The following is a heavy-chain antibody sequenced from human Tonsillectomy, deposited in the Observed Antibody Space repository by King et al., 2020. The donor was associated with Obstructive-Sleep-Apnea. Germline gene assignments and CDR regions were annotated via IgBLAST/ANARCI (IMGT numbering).Heavy chain of an antibody. CDR2: ISSKGDAT. J-gene: IGHJ4*02. D-gene: IGHD3-16*01. CDR3: VRNLGGWTDE. Sequence: VQLGESGGGLVQPGGSLRLSCSASTLTFSNFAMHWVRQAPGKGLESVSYISSKGDATYYGDSVKGRFVISRDNSKNTLFLQMTSLRPEDTAVYYCVRNLGGWTDEGGQGTLVTLPS. V-gene: IGHV3-64D*09. CDR1: TLTFSNFA.